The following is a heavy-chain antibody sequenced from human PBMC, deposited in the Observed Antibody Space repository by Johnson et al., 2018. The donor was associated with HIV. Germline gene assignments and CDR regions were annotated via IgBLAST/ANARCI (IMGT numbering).Heavy chain of an antibody. Sequence: QVQLVESGGGVVQPGGSLRLSCAASGFTFSSYAMHWVRQAPGKGLEWVAVISYDGSNKYYADSVKGRFTISRDNSKNTLYLQMNSLRAEDTAVYYCAKLGGEDGFDIWGQGTMVTVSS. CDR1: GFTFSSYA. J-gene: IGHJ3*02. V-gene: IGHV3-30*04. CDR3: AKLGGEDGFDI. D-gene: IGHD2-21*01. CDR2: ISYDGSNK.